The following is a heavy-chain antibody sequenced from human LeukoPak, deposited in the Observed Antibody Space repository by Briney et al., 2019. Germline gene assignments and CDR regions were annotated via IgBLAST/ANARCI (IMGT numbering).Heavy chain of an antibody. Sequence: SETLSLTCTVSGVSISSSSNYWGWIRQPPGKGLEWIGTIYHSGGTYYNPSLKSRLTISVDTSKNQFSLKLTSVTAADTAVYYCARGPGTLDHFDYWGQGTLVTVSS. V-gene: IGHV4-39*07. CDR2: IYHSGGT. CDR3: ARGPGTLDHFDY. D-gene: IGHD1-7*01. J-gene: IGHJ4*02. CDR1: GVSISSSSNY.